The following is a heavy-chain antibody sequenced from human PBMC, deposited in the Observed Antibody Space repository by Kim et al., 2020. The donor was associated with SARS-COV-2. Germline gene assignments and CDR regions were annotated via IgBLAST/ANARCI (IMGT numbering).Heavy chain of an antibody. Sequence: ASVKVSCKTSGYPFTSFALHWVRQAPGQSLEWMGWINAGNGKTEYSQKFQGRVTVTRDTSAGTAYMELSNLTSEDTAVYYCARRYGSTGAWGQGTLVTVSS. CDR3: ARRYGSTGA. V-gene: IGHV1-3*01. J-gene: IGHJ5*02. CDR1: GYPFTSFA. CDR2: INAGNGKT. D-gene: IGHD3-16*01.